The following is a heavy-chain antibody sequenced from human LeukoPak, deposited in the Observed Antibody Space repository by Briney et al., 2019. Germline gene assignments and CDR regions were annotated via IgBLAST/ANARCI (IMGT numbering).Heavy chain of an antibody. V-gene: IGHV3-30*18. J-gene: IGHJ4*02. Sequence: GSLRLSCAASGFTFSSYGMHWVRQAPGKGLEWVAVISYDGSNKYYADSVKGRFTISRDNSKNTLYLQMNSLRAEDTAVYYCAKSGGYYDSRKYYFDYWGQGTLVTASS. CDR2: ISYDGSNK. CDR1: GFTFSSYG. CDR3: AKSGGYYDSRKYYFDY. D-gene: IGHD3-22*01.